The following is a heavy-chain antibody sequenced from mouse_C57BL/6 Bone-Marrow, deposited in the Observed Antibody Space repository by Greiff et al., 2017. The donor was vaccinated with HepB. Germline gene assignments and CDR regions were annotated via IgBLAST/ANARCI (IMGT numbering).Heavy chain of an antibody. CDR3: ARDDGYWYFDV. J-gene: IGHJ1*03. CDR2: SRNKANDYTT. CDR1: GFTFSDFY. V-gene: IGHV7-1*01. D-gene: IGHD1-1*02. Sequence: EVKLVDSGGGLVQSGRSLRLSCATSGFTFSDFYMEWVRQAPGKGLEWIAASRNKANDYTTEYSASVKGRFIVSRDTSQSILYLQMNALRAEDTAMYYCARDDGYWYFDVWGTGTTVTVSS.